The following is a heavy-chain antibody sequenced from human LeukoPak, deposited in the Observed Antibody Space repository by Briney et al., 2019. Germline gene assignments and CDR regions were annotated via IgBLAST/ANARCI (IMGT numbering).Heavy chain of an antibody. D-gene: IGHD3-22*01. CDR1: GFIFSRYE. J-gene: IGHJ4*02. CDR3: ARRGYYDTSGYLFDY. CDR2: IDTSGSIV. V-gene: IGHV3-48*03. Sequence: QSGGSLRLSCVASGFIFSRYEMNWVRQAPGKGLKWVSYIDTSGSIVHYADSVKGRFTISRDNARNSLYLQMNSLRAEDTAVYYCARRGYYDTSGYLFDYWGQGTLVTVSS.